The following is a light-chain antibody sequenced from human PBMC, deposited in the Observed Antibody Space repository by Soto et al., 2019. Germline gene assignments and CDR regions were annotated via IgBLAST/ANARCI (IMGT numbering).Light chain of an antibody. J-gene: IGLJ2*01. CDR2: GNN. CDR1: NSNIGNND. Sequence: QAVVTQPPSASGTPGQRVTISCSGSNSNIGNNDVNWYQHLPGTAPKLLIYGNNQRPSGVPDRFSGSKSGTSAFLAISGLQSEDEADYYCTPWDDSLNGVVFGGGTKLTVL. V-gene: IGLV1-44*01. CDR3: TPWDDSLNGVV.